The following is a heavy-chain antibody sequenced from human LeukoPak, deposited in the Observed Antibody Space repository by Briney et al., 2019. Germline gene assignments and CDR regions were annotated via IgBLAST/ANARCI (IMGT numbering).Heavy chain of an antibody. CDR1: GYTFTGYY. Sequence: GASVKVSCKASGYTFTGYYMHWVRQAPGQGLEWMGWITPNSGGTNYAQKFQGRVTMTSDTSISTAYMELSRLRSNDTAVYYCARVCRRQHPNDASDIWGQGTMVTVSS. V-gene: IGHV1-2*02. J-gene: IGHJ3*02. CDR2: ITPNSGGT. CDR3: ARVCRRQHPNDASDI.